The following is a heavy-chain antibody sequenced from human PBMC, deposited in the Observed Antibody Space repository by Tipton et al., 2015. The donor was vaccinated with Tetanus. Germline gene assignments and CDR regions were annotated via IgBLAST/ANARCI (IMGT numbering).Heavy chain of an antibody. CDR3: ARVSREGPELELDAFDI. D-gene: IGHD1-7*01. CDR1: GGTFSSYA. Sequence: QLVQSGAEVKKPGSSVKVSCKASGGTFSSYAISWVRQAPGQGLEWMGGIIPIFGTANYAQKFQGRVTITADESTGTAYMELSSLRSEDTAVYYCARVSREGPELELDAFDIWGQGTMVTVSS. CDR2: IIPIFGTA. V-gene: IGHV1-69*01. J-gene: IGHJ3*02.